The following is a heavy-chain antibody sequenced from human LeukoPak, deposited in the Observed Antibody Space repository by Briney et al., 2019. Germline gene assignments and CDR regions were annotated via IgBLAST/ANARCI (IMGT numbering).Heavy chain of an antibody. V-gene: IGHV4-39*01. CDR3: ATDVVRGFY. D-gene: IGHD3-10*01. CDR1: GGSISSSTYY. Sequence: SETLSLTCTVSGGSISSSTYYWGWIRQPPGEGLEWIGSIYYSGSTYYNPSLKSRVTISVDTSKNQFSLKLTSATAADTAVYYCATDVVRGFYWGQGTLVTVSS. J-gene: IGHJ4*02. CDR2: IYYSGST.